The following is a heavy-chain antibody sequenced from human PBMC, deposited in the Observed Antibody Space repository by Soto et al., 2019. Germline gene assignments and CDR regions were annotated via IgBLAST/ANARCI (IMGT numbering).Heavy chain of an antibody. CDR3: VASLAASGLNWLDP. Sequence: LETLSLTCIVSGGSISEKYWNWVRQPPGKGLEWIGLIFANGHTDYNPSLKSRVTMSVDASKNQFSLRLTSMTAADTAVYYCVASLAASGLNWLDPWGRGTLVTVSS. CDR2: IFANGHT. J-gene: IGHJ5*02. CDR1: GGSISEKY. V-gene: IGHV4-4*07. D-gene: IGHD6-13*01.